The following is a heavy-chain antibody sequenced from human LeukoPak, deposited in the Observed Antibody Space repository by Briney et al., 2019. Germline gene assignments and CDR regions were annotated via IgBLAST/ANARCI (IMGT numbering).Heavy chain of an antibody. CDR2: IYYSGST. CDR3: ARDGNWGFGWFDP. CDR1: GGSISSGDYY. Sequence: SQTLPLTCTVSGGSISSGDYYWSWIRQPPGKGLEWIGYIYYSGSTYYNPSLKSRVTISVDTSKNQFSLKLSSVTAADTAVYYCARDGNWGFGWFDPWGQGTLVTVSS. D-gene: IGHD7-27*01. V-gene: IGHV4-30-4*08. J-gene: IGHJ5*02.